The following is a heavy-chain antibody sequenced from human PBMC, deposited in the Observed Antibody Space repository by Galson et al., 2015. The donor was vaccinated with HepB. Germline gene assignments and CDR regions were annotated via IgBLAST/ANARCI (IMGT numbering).Heavy chain of an antibody. D-gene: IGHD3-10*01. CDR3: AKDRSGLLWFGELVHFDY. Sequence: SLRLSCAASGFTFRSYGMHWVRQAPGKGLEWVALVSHDGNYKYYADSVKGRSTISRDNSENTLTLQMNSLRAEDTAMYYCAKDRSGLLWFGELVHFDYWGQGALVAVSS. V-gene: IGHV3-30*18. J-gene: IGHJ4*02. CDR1: GFTFRSYG. CDR2: VSHDGNYK.